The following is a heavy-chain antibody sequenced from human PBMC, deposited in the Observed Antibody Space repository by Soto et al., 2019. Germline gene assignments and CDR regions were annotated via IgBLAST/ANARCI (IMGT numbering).Heavy chain of an antibody. CDR2: IYWDEDK. CDR1: GFSLRTAGVG. D-gene: IGHD2-15*01. Sequence: SGPTLVNPTQTLTLTCTFSGFSLRTAGVGVGWIRQPPGKALEWLALIYWDEDKRYSPSLKSRVTITKDTARNQVVLTMTNMDPVDTATYYCAHSRKFLDIYCRGGSCYRFDLWGQGTLVTLSS. V-gene: IGHV2-5*02. CDR3: AHSRKFLDIYCRGGSCYRFDL. J-gene: IGHJ5*02.